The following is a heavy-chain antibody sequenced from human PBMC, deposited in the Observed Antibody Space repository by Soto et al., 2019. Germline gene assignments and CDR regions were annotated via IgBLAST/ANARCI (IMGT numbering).Heavy chain of an antibody. CDR2: INPSGGST. Sequence: ASVKVSCKASGYTFTSNYIHWVRQAPGQGLEWMGIINPSGGSTSYAQKFQGRVTMTRDKSTSTAYMELSSLRSEDTAVYYCARDPGMVRGQGPFYFQHWGQGTLVTVSS. D-gene: IGHD3-10*01. V-gene: IGHV1-46*01. CDR1: GYTFTSNY. CDR3: ARDPGMVRGQGPFYFQH. J-gene: IGHJ1*01.